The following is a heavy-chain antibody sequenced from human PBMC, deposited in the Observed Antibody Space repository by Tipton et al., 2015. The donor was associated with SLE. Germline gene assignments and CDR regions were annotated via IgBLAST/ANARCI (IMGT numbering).Heavy chain of an antibody. V-gene: IGHV3-9*01. J-gene: IGHJ6*03. CDR3: ARSYYYYYMDV. Sequence: RSLRLSCVASGFTFDDYAMHWVRQAPGKGLEWVSGITWDSASIGYADSVKGRFTISRDNAKNSLYLQMNSLRPEDTAFYYCARSYYYYYMDVWGKGTTVTVSS. CDR2: ITWDSASI. CDR1: GFTFDDYA.